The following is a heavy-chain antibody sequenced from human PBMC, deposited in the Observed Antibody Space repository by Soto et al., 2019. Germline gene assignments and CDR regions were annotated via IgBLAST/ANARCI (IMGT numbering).Heavy chain of an antibody. Sequence: ASVKVSCKASGYTFTSYGISWVRQAPGQGLEWMGWISAYNGNTNYAQKLQGRVTMTTDTSTSTAYMELRSLRSDDTAVYYCAREGEFAEWSVYYYYGMDVWGQGTSLTVSS. V-gene: IGHV1-18*01. J-gene: IGHJ6*02. D-gene: IGHD3-10*01. CDR2: ISAYNGNT. CDR3: AREGEFAEWSVYYYYGMDV. CDR1: GYTFTSYG.